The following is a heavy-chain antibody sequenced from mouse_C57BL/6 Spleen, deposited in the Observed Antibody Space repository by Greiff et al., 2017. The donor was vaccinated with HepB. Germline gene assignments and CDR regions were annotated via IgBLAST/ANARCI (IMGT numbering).Heavy chain of an antibody. D-gene: IGHD2-13*01. Sequence: EVHLVESGGGLVKPGGSLKLSCAASGFTFSSYAMSWVRQTPEKRLEWVATISDGGSYTYYPDNVKGRCTISRDKAKNNLYLQMSHLKSEDTAMYYCARDGEGFDYWGQGTTLTVSS. J-gene: IGHJ2*01. V-gene: IGHV5-4*01. CDR2: ISDGGSYT. CDR3: ARDGEGFDY. CDR1: GFTFSSYA.